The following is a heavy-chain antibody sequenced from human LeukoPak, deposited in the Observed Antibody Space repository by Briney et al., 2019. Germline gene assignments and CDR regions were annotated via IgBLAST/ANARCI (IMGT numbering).Heavy chain of an antibody. J-gene: IGHJ6*02. CDR1: GFIFSRYG. Sequence: GGSLRLSCVASGFIFSRYGMHWVRQAPGKGLEYVSAISNSGGSTYYANSVKGRFTISRDNSKNTLYLQMGSLRGEDMAVYYCARGLITGAAGTYYYYGMDVWGRGTTVTVSS. CDR3: ARGLITGAAGTYYYYGMDV. V-gene: IGHV3-64*01. CDR2: ISNSGGST. D-gene: IGHD6-13*01.